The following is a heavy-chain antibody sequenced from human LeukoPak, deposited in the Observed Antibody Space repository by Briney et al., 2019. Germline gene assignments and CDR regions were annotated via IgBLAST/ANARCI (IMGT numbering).Heavy chain of an antibody. V-gene: IGHV3-15*01. Sequence: AGRSLRLSCAASGFTFSIAWMSWVRQAPGKGLEWVGRIKSKTDGGTTDYAAPVEGRFTISRDDSKNTLYLQMNSLKTEDTAVYYCTTDYRIQLWYDFDYWGQGTLVTVSS. D-gene: IGHD5-18*01. CDR3: TTDYRIQLWYDFDY. CDR2: IKSKTDGGTT. J-gene: IGHJ4*02. CDR1: GFTFSIAW.